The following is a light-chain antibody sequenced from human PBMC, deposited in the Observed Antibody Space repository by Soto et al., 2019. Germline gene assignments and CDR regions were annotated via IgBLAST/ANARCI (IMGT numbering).Light chain of an antibody. CDR3: QQYGTSPTWT. CDR1: QSISDT. CDR2: GAS. Sequence: EIVLTQSPATLSVSPGERATLSCRASQSISDTLAWYQQKPGQAPRLLIYGASTRATGIPDRFSGSGSGTDFTLTISRLEPEDFAVYYCQQYGTSPTWTFGQGTKVDIK. V-gene: IGKV3-20*01. J-gene: IGKJ1*01.